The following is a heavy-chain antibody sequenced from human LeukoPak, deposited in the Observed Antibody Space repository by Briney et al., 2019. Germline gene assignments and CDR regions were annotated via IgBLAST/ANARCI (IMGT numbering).Heavy chain of an antibody. CDR3: AKDGGLWVSAHWGDS. D-gene: IGHD7-27*01. J-gene: IGHJ4*02. CDR2: ISGSGGST. CDR1: GFTFSSYA. V-gene: IGHV3-23*01. Sequence: GGSLRLSCAASGFTFSSYAMSWARQAPGKGLEWVSAISGSGGSTYYADSVKGRFTVSRDNSKNTLFLQMNSLRAEDTAVYYCAKDGGLWVSAHWGDSWGRGTLVTVS.